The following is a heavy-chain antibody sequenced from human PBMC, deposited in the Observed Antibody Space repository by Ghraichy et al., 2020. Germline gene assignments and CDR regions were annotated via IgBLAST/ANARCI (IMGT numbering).Heavy chain of an antibody. CDR3: ARDAIWFGELLSGGMDV. CDR1: GFTFSSYG. J-gene: IGHJ6*02. Sequence: GGSLRLSCAASGFTFSSYGMHWVRQAPGKGLEWVAVIWYDGSNKYYADSVKGRFTISRDNSKNTLYLQMNSLRAEDTAVYYCARDAIWFGELLSGGMDVWGQGTTVTVSS. D-gene: IGHD3-10*01. V-gene: IGHV3-33*01. CDR2: IWYDGSNK.